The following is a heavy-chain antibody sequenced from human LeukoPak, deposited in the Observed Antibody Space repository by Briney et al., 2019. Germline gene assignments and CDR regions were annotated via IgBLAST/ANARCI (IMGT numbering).Heavy chain of an antibody. Sequence: SSETLSLTCTVSGDSISSSSYYWGWIRQPPGKGLEWNGTIYYTGTTYNYPSLKSRVTISVDTSKNQFSLKLSSVTAADTAVDYCASHCSSTSCYRYYFDYWGQGTLVTVSS. D-gene: IGHD2-2*01. CDR1: GDSISSSSYY. J-gene: IGHJ4*02. CDR3: ASHCSSTSCYRYYFDY. CDR2: IYYTGTT. V-gene: IGHV4-39*01.